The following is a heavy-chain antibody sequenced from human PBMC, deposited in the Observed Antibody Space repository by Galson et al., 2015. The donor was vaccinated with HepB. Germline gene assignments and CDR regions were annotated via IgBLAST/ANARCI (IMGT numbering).Heavy chain of an antibody. CDR2: IKQDGSEK. V-gene: IGHV3-7*03. D-gene: IGHD6-13*01. J-gene: IGHJ4*02. CDR3: ARDWARYSSSWWPIDY. CDR1: GFTFSSYW. Sequence: SLRLSCAASGFTFSSYWMSWVRQAPGKGLEWVANIKQDGSEKYYVDSVKGRFTISRDNAKNSLYLQMNSLRAEDTAVYYCARDWARYSSSWWPIDYWGQGTLVTVSS.